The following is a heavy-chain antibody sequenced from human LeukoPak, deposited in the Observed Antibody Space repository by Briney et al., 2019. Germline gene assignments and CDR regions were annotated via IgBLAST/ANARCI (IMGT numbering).Heavy chain of an antibody. CDR3: ARGRESSFGY. V-gene: IGHV1-18*01. Sequence: GASVTVSCRASGYTFTSYDINWVRQAPGQGREWMGWISAYNGNTNYAQKLQGRVTMTTDTSTSTAYMELRSLRSDDTAVYYCARGRESSFGYWGQGTLVTVSS. D-gene: IGHD3-10*01. CDR1: GYTFTSYD. J-gene: IGHJ4*02. CDR2: ISAYNGNT.